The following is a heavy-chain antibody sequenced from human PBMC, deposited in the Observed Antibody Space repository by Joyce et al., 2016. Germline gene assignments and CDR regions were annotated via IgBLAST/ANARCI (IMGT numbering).Heavy chain of an antibody. V-gene: IGHV3-74*01. J-gene: IGHJ4*02. Sequence: EVQLVESGGGLLQPGGSLRLSCAASGFTFTNYWMHWVRQAPGKGRVWVACVDSEGSGTSYADSVKGRFTISRDNAKNMVYLQMNSLRIEDTAVYYCGSVFEYWGRGALVTVSS. CDR2: VDSEGSGT. CDR3: GSVFEY. CDR1: GFTFTNYW.